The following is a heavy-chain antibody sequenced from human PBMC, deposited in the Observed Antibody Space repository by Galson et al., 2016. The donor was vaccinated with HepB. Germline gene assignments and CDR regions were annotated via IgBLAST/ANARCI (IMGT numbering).Heavy chain of an antibody. Sequence: SLRLSCATSGFIFGDYAMNWVRQAPGKGLEWVSVISGSGGATYYADSVKGRFTISRNNSNNTLFLQMNSLRVEDTAVYYCAKGRSAIAAAGLNYWGQGTLVTVAS. V-gene: IGHV3-23*01. CDR3: AKGRSAIAAAGLNY. D-gene: IGHD6-13*01. CDR1: GFIFGDYA. CDR2: ISGSGGAT. J-gene: IGHJ4*02.